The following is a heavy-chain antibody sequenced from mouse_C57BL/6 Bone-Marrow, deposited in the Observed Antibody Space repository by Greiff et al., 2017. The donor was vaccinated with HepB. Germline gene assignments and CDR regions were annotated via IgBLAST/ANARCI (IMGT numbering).Heavy chain of an antibody. D-gene: IGHD1-1*01. V-gene: IGHV1-9*01. CDR3: ASPSYYGSSYEFAY. Sequence: QVQLQQSGAELMKPGASVKLSCKATGYTFTGYWIEWVKQRPGHGLEWIGEILPGSGSTNYNEKFKSKATLTVDTSSSTAYMQLSSLTSEDSAVYYCASPSYYGSSYEFAYWGQGTLVTVSA. CDR2: ILPGSGST. CDR1: GYTFTGYW. J-gene: IGHJ3*01.